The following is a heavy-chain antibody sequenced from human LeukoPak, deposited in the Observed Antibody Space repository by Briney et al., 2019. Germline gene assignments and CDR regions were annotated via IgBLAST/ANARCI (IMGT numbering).Heavy chain of an antibody. CDR1: GGTFSSYA. CDR2: IIPIFGTA. CDR3: ARGGGVDILTGFQY. D-gene: IGHD3-9*01. J-gene: IGHJ4*02. V-gene: IGHV1-69*01. Sequence: SVTVSCKASGGTFSSYAISWVRQAPGQGLEWMGGIIPIFGTANYAQNFQGRVTITADESTSTAYMELSSLRSEDTAVYYCARGGGVDILTGFQYWGQGTLVTVSS.